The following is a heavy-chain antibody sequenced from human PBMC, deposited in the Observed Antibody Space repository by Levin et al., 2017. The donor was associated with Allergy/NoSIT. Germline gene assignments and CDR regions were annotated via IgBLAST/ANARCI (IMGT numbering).Heavy chain of an antibody. J-gene: IGHJ4*02. Sequence: ASETLSLTCAVYGGSFSGYYWSWIRQPPGKGLEWIGEINHSGSTNYNPSLKSRVTISVDTSKNQFSLKLSSVTAADTAVYYCARGPRKGIAVAHFDYWGQGTLVTVSS. V-gene: IGHV4-34*01. D-gene: IGHD6-19*01. CDR2: INHSGST. CDR1: GGSFSGYY. CDR3: ARGPRKGIAVAHFDY.